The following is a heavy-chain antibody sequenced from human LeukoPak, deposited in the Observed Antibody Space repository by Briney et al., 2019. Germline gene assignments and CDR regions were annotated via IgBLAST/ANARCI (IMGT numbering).Heavy chain of an antibody. CDR3: ARGLNRGVGGY. Sequence: ASVKVSCKASGGTFSSYAISWVRQAPGQGLEWMGWMNPNSGNTGYAQKFQGRVTMTRNTSISTAYMELSSLRSEDTAVYYCARGLNRGVGGYWGQGTLVTVSS. J-gene: IGHJ4*02. D-gene: IGHD3-10*01. V-gene: IGHV1-8*02. CDR1: GGTFSSYA. CDR2: MNPNSGNT.